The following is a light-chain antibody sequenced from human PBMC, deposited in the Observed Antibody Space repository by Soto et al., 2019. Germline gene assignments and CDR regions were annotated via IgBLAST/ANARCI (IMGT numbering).Light chain of an antibody. J-gene: IGLJ2*01. V-gene: IGLV1-40*01. CDR2: GNT. CDR1: SYNIGADFG. Sequence: QSVLTQPPSVSGAPGQRVTISCTGNSYNIGADFGVHWYQQLPGTGPKVLIYGNTNRPSGVPLRFSGSKSGTSASLTISRVEAGDEADYYCQVWDRSSDHVIFGGGTKLTVL. CDR3: QVWDRSSDHVI.